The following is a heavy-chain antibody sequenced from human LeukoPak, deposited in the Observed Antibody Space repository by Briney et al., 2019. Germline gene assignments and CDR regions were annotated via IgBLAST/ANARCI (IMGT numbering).Heavy chain of an antibody. J-gene: IGHJ4*02. CDR2: IYSGGNT. D-gene: IGHD4-17*01. Sequence: GGSLRLSCAASGFTVSNSYMSWVRQSPRKGLEWVSVIYSGGNTYYADSVRGRFTISRDDSKNLLFLQMNSLRAEDTALYFCVYGDFVRTVNYFDYWGQGALVTVSS. CDR3: VYGDFVRTVNYFDY. CDR1: GFTVSNSY. V-gene: IGHV3-66*01.